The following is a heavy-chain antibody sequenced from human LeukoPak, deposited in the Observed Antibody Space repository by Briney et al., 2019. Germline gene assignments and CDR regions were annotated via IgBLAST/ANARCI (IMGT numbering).Heavy chain of an antibody. J-gene: IGHJ5*02. Sequence: ASVNVSCKAYGYTFTNYGISWVRQAPGQGLEWMGCISIYNGNTDYAQRLRGRVTMTTDTSTSTANMELRSLRSDDTAVYYCARITYDFWSGYYMPDDPWGQGTLVTVSS. V-gene: IGHV1-18*01. CDR2: ISIYNGNT. CDR3: ARITYDFWSGYYMPDDP. CDR1: GYTFTNYG. D-gene: IGHD3-3*01.